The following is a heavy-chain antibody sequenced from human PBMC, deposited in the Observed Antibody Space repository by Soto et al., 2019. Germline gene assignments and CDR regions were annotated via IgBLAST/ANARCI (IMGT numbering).Heavy chain of an antibody. CDR1: GYTFTGYY. V-gene: IGHV1-2*02. CDR2: INPNSGGT. D-gene: IGHD2-2*01. Sequence: ASVKVSCKASGYTFTGYYMHWVRQAPGQGLERMGWINPNSGGTNYAQKFQGRVTMTRDTSICTAYMELSRLRSDDTAVYYCARVGCSSTSCYHYYYYGMDVWGQGTTVTVSS. J-gene: IGHJ6*02. CDR3: ARVGCSSTSCYHYYYYGMDV.